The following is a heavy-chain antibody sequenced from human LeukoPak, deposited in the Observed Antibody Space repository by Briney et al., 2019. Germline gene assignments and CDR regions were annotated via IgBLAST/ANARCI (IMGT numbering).Heavy chain of an antibody. CDR1: GGSFSGYY. J-gene: IGHJ4*02. CDR2: INHSGST. CDR3: ARGQWLPVFDF. D-gene: IGHD3-22*01. V-gene: IGHV4-34*01. Sequence: SETLSLTCAVYGGSFSGYYWSWIRQPPGKGLEWIGEINHSGSTNYNPSLKSRVTISVDTSKNQFSLKLSSVTAADTAVYYCARGQWLPVFDFWGQGTLVTVSS.